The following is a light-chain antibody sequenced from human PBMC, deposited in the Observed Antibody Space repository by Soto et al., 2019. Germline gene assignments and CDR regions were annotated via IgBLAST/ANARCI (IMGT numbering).Light chain of an antibody. CDR2: DVN. V-gene: IGLV2-14*01. CDR3: TSYASGSSPVV. J-gene: IGLJ2*01. CDR1: ISDIGGYDY. Sequence: QSALTQPASVSGSPGQSITLSCTGTISDIGGYDYVSWYQRHPGKAPKLIMYDVNNRPSGVSTRFSGSKSGNTASLTISGLQAEDEADYYCTSYASGSSPVVLGGGTKLTVL.